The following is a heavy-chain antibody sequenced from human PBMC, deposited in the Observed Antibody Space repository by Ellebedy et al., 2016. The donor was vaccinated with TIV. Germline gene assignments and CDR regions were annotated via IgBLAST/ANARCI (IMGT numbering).Heavy chain of an antibody. CDR3: ARDRYGDSDY. V-gene: IGHV3-21*01. D-gene: IGHD4-17*01. J-gene: IGHJ4*02. CDR1: GFTFSTYS. CDR2: ISSSSSYI. Sequence: GESLKISXAASGFTFSTYSINWVRQAPGKGLEWVSSISSSSSYIYYADSVKGRFTISRDNAKNSLYLQMNSLRAEDTAVYYCARDRYGDSDYWGQGTLVTVSS.